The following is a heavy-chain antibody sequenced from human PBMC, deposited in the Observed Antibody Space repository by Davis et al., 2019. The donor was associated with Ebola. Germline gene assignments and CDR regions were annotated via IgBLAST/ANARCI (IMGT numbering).Heavy chain of an antibody. CDR1: VGSFRDYY. CDR3: ARGLGGYNDPFDY. Sequence: GSLRLSCAVYVGSFRDYYWSWVRQSPGKGLEWIGEINHSGSTNYNPSLKSRVTISVDTSKNQFSLKLSSVTAADTAVYYCARGLGGYNDPFDYWGQGTLVTVSS. D-gene: IGHD5-24*01. CDR2: INHSGST. V-gene: IGHV4-34*01. J-gene: IGHJ4*02.